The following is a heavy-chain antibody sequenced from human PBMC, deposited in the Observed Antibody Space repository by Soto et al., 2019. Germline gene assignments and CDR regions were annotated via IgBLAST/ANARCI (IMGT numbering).Heavy chain of an antibody. D-gene: IGHD5-18*01. Sequence: GGSLRLSFTAFVFPFSSIAMCWVRQPPGKGLEWVSVISGSGGSTYYADSVKGGFTISRDNTKNTMYLQMNRMRAEDTAVYYCSKDQDTAMVKYYFYGMDVWGQGTTVTVSS. V-gene: IGHV3-23*01. J-gene: IGHJ6*02. CDR3: SKDQDTAMVKYYFYGMDV. CDR1: VFPFSSIA. CDR2: ISGSGGST.